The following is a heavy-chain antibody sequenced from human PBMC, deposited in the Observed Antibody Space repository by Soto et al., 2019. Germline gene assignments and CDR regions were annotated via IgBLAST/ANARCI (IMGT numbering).Heavy chain of an antibody. D-gene: IGHD7-27*01. CDR1: GASISNGGYS. CDR3: ARLNGDPDS. V-gene: IGHV4-30-2*01. Sequence: SETLSLTCAVSGASISNGGYSWTWIRQPPGEGLEWIGYFSHTGGTYYNPSLKSRVIISVDGSRNHLSLKLKSVTAADTAVYYCARLNGDPDSWGQGTLVTVSS. CDR2: FSHTGGT. J-gene: IGHJ4*02.